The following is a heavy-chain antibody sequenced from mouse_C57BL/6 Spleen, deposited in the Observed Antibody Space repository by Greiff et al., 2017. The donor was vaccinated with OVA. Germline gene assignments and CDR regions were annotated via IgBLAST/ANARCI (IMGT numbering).Heavy chain of an antibody. D-gene: IGHD2-4*01. CDR1: GYTFTSYW. CDR3: ARFYYDYDGPYFDY. J-gene: IGHJ2*01. Sequence: VQLQQPGAELVKPGASVKLSCKASGYTFTSYWMHWVKQRPGQGLEWIGMIHPNSGSTNYNEKFKSKATLTVDKSSSTAYRQLSSRTSEDSAVYYCARFYYDYDGPYFDYWGQGTTLTVSS. CDR2: IHPNSGST. V-gene: IGHV1-64*01.